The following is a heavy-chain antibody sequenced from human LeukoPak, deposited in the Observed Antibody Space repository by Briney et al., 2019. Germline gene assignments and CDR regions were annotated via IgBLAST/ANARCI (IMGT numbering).Heavy chain of an antibody. CDR1: GFIFSDYY. D-gene: IGHD3-22*01. V-gene: IGHV3-11*04. CDR3: ARAKFDSSGYYYRGFDI. Sequence: GGSLRLSCAASGFIFSDYYMGWIRQAPGRGLEWVSYITDNGIKIYYTDSVKGRFTMSRDNAKKSLYLQMNSLRAEDTAVYYCARAKFDSSGYYYRGFDIWGQGTMVTVSS. J-gene: IGHJ3*02. CDR2: ITDNGIKI.